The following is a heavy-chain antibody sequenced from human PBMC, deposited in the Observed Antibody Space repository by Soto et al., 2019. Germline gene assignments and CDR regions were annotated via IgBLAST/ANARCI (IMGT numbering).Heavy chain of an antibody. V-gene: IGHV4-59*01. J-gene: IGHJ4*02. D-gene: IGHD3-9*01. CDR1: GGSISSYY. Sequence: SETLSLTCTVSGGSISSYYWSWIRQPPGKGLEWIGYIYYSGSTNYNPSLKSRVTISVDTSKNQFSLKLSSLTAADTAVYYCARAYDILTGPDYWGQGTLVTVSS. CDR2: IYYSGST. CDR3: ARAYDILTGPDY.